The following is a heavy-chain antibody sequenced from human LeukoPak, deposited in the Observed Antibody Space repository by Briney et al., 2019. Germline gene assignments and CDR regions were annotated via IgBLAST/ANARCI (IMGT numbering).Heavy chain of an antibody. CDR3: ARDGYSIKAYYFDY. J-gene: IGHJ4*02. CDR1: GFTFSSYS. V-gene: IGHV3-21*01. D-gene: IGHD6-13*01. CDR2: ISSSSSYI. Sequence: GGSLRLSCAASGFTFSSYSMNWVRQAPRKGLEWVSSISSSSSYIYYADSVKGRFTISRDNAKNSLYLQMNSLRAEDTAVYYCARDGYSIKAYYFDYWGQGTLVTVSS.